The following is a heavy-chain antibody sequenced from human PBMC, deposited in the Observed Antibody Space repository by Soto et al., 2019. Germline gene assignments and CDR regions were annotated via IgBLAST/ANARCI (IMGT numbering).Heavy chain of an antibody. Sequence: GGSLRLSWAAAGCTFGTYAMNWVRQAPGKGLEWVSRITGSGGSTYYANSVKGRFTISTDNSENTLYLQMNSLRGDDTAVYYCAKDRSVDTRDWFDPWGQGTLVTVSS. CDR2: ITGSGGST. D-gene: IGHD5-18*01. CDR1: GCTFGTYA. CDR3: AKDRSVDTRDWFDP. V-gene: IGHV3-23*01. J-gene: IGHJ5*02.